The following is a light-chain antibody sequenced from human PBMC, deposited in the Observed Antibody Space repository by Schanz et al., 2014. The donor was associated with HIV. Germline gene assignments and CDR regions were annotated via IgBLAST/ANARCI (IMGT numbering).Light chain of an antibody. Sequence: DIQMTQSPSTLSASVGARVTITCRASQSISSWLAWYQQKPGKAPKLLIYAASNLQSGVPLRFNGSGSGTDFTLIISALQPEDFASYYCQQTYTTPSITFGQGTRLEIK. J-gene: IGKJ5*01. V-gene: IGKV1-39*01. CDR1: QSISSW. CDR3: QQTYTTPSIT. CDR2: AAS.